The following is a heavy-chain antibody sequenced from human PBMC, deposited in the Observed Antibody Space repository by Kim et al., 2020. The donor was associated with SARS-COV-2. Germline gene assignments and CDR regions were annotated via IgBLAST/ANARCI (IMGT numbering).Heavy chain of an antibody. CDR2: INHSGST. V-gene: IGHV4-34*01. CDR3: ARGGGLLWFGEHRSFDY. Sequence: SETLSLTCAVYGGSFSGYYWSWIRQPPGKGLEWIGEINHSGSTNYNPSLKSRVTISVDTSKNQFSLKLSSVTAADTAVYYCARGGGLLWFGEHRSFDYWGQGTLVTVSS. CDR1: GGSFSGYY. J-gene: IGHJ4*02. D-gene: IGHD3-10*01.